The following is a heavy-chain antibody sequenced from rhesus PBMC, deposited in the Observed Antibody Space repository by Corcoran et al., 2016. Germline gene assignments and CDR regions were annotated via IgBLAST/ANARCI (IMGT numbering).Heavy chain of an antibody. CDR2: IYGSGSST. CDR1: GGSISSSY. Sequence: QLQLQESGPGLVKPSETLSVTCAVSGGSISSSYWSWIRQAPGQGLEWIGYIYGSGSSTNYNPSLKSRVTLSVDTSKNQFSLKLSSVTAADTAVYYCVSSLVQPEISLDVWGRGVLVTVSS. CDR3: VSSLVQPEISLDV. D-gene: IGHD6-13*01. J-gene: IGHJ5-2*02. V-gene: IGHV4-169*01.